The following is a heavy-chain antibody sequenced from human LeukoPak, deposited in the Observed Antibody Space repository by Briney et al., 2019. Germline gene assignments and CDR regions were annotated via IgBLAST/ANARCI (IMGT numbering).Heavy chain of an antibody. CDR2: IYPGRSDI. V-gene: IGHV5-51*01. J-gene: IGHJ4*02. Sequence: GESLMISCQTSGFIFTDNWIAWVRQMPGKGLEWLGFIYPGRSDIRYSPSFQGQVTISADNSISTAYLQWNSLKASDTAMYYCARQGSNRYFDYWGQGTLVTVSS. CDR1: GFIFTDNW. CDR3: ARQGSNRYFDY. D-gene: IGHD6-13*01.